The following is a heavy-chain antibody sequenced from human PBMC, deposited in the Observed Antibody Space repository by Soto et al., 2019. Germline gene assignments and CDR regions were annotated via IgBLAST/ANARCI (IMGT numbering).Heavy chain of an antibody. CDR3: ARELRGAGG. D-gene: IGHD2-8*02. V-gene: IGHV4-4*02. CDR1: GASISSSNW. J-gene: IGHJ4*02. CDR2: IYHSGST. Sequence: QVQLQESGPGLVKPSGTLSLTCVVSGASISSSNWWSWVRQPPGKGLEWIGEIYHSGSTNYNPSLTSRFTRSADKSTNQFALKLSSVTAADTAVYDCARELRGAGGWGQGTLVPVSS.